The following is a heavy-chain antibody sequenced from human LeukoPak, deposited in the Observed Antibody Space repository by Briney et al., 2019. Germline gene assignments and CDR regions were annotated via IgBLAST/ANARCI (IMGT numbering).Heavy chain of an antibody. V-gene: IGHV4-38-2*02. CDR2: IYHSGST. D-gene: IGHD6-13*01. CDR3: ARDRVNFIAAAGADYYYYMDV. J-gene: IGHJ6*03. CDR1: GYSISSGYY. Sequence: SETLSLTCTVSGYSISSGYYWGWIRQPPGKGLEWIGSIYHSGSTYYNPSLKSRVTISVDTSKNQFSLKLSSVTAADTAVYYCARDRVNFIAAAGADYYYYMDVWGKGTTVTISS.